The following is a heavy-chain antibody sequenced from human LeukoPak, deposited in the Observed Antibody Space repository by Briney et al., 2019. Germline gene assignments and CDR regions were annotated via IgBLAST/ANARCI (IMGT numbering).Heavy chain of an antibody. CDR1: GFIFSNYW. CDR3: ARDGDSTVDFDY. V-gene: IGHV3-74*01. Sequence: GRSLRFSCVASGFIFSNYWMHWVRQAPGKGLVWVSRSSSDGSSTVYADSVEGRFTISRDNAKNTLYLQMNSLRAEDTALYYCARDGDSTVDFDYWGQGTLVSVSS. J-gene: IGHJ4*02. CDR2: SSSDGSST. D-gene: IGHD4-23*01.